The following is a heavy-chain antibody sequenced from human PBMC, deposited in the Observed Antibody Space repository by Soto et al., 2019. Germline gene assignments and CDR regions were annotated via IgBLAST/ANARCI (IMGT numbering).Heavy chain of an antibody. Sequence: GESLKISCKASGYRFTSSWIGWVRQMPGKGPEWMGIIYPGDSDTRYRPSFQGQVTISADKSSSTAYLQWTSLQASATAMYYCASRPGIVAPGTVCLDNWGQGNMVTVSS. CDR2: IYPGDSDT. CDR3: ASRPGIVAPGTVCLDN. CDR1: GYRFTSSW. J-gene: IGHJ3*02. V-gene: IGHV5-51*01. D-gene: IGHD1-1*01.